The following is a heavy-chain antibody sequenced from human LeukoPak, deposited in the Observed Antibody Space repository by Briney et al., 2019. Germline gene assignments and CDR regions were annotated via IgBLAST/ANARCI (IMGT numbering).Heavy chain of an antibody. Sequence: SETLSLTCSVSGGSISKNGYYWGWIRQSPETVLEWIGSMHYSGSTYYNPSLNSRVTISVDTSKNQFSLKLTSVTAADTAVYYCCGSGWFAGPFGYWGQGALVTVSS. J-gene: IGHJ4*02. V-gene: IGHV4-39*07. CDR3: CGSGWFAGPFGY. D-gene: IGHD6-19*01. CDR1: GGSISKNGYY. CDR2: MHYSGST.